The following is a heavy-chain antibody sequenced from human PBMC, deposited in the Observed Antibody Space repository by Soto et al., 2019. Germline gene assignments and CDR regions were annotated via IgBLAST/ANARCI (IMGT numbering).Heavy chain of an antibody. D-gene: IGHD3-22*01. CDR3: ARSAGGYYDSSGYSSIDY. Sequence: GGSLRLSCAASGFTFSSYAMHWVRQAPGKGLEWVAVISYDGSNKYYADSVKGRFTISRDNSKNTLYLQMNSLRAEDTAVYYCARSAGGYYDSSGYSSIDYWGQGTLVTVSS. J-gene: IGHJ4*02. V-gene: IGHV3-30-3*01. CDR1: GFTFSSYA. CDR2: ISYDGSNK.